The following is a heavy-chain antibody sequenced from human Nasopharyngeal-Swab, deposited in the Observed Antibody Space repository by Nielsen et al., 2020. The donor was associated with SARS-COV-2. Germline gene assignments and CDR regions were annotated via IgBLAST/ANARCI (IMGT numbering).Heavy chain of an antibody. V-gene: IGHV6-1*01. Sequence: LTCAISGDSVSSNSAAWNWIRQSPSRGLEWLGRTYYRSKWYNDYAVSVKSRITINPDTSKNQFSLQLNSVTPEDTAVYYCARDLYNWNYSGYYYYYMDVWGKGTTVTVSS. CDR2: TYYRSKWYN. CDR3: ARDLYNWNYSGYYYYYMDV. J-gene: IGHJ6*03. D-gene: IGHD1-7*01. CDR1: GDSVSSNSAA.